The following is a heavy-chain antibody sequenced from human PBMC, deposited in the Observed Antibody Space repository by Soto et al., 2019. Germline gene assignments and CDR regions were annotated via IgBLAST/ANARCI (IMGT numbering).Heavy chain of an antibody. CDR3: ARVLRPAARLGGELLSFDY. V-gene: IGHV4-59*01. CDR1: GGSISSYY. D-gene: IGHD1-26*01. CDR2: IYYSGST. Sequence: SETLSLTCTVSGGSISSYYWSWIRQPPGKGLEWIGYIYYSGSTNYNPSLKGRVTISVDTSKNQFSLKLSSVTAADTAVYYCARVLRPAARLGGELLSFDYWGQGTLVTVSS. J-gene: IGHJ4*02.